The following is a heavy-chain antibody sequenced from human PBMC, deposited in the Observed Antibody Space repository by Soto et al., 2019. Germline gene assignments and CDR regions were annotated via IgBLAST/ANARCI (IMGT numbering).Heavy chain of an antibody. Sequence: GGSLRLSCAASGFTFSSYGMHWVRQAPGKGLEWVAVISYDGSNKYYADSVKGRFTISRDNSKNTLYLQMNSLRAEDTAVYYCAKDIAAAGTDYYYGMDVWGQGTTVTVPS. CDR1: GFTFSSYG. CDR3: AKDIAAAGTDYYYGMDV. D-gene: IGHD6-13*01. V-gene: IGHV3-30*18. J-gene: IGHJ6*02. CDR2: ISYDGSNK.